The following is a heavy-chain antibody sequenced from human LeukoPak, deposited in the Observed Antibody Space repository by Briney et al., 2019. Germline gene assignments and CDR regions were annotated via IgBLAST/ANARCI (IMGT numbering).Heavy chain of an antibody. CDR1: GFTFSDYY. CDR2: ISSSGSTI. D-gene: IGHD6-13*01. J-gene: IGHJ4*02. V-gene: IGHV3-11*01. CDR3: AKDWAFENPRIAAAGTGTYFDY. Sequence: GGSLRLSCAASGFTFSDYYMSWIRQAPGKGLEWVSYISSSGSTIYYADSVKGRFTISRDNAKNSLYLQMNSLRAEDTALYYCAKDWAFENPRIAAAGTGTYFDYWGQGTLVTVSS.